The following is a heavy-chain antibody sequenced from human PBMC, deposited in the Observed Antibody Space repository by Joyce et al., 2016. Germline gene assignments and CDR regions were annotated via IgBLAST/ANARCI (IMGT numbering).Heavy chain of an antibody. CDR2: VWYNGSHK. J-gene: IGHJ6*02. Sequence: QVQLVESGGGVVQPGRSLRLSCATSGFTFSSYNVHWGRQAPGKGLEWVAIVWYNGSHKYYADSVKGRFTISRDSSKNTVYLQMNNLRAEDTAVYYCARQEASSSYYYGMDVWGQGTTVTVSS. CDR3: ARQEASSSYYYGMDV. V-gene: IGHV3-33*01. D-gene: IGHD6-19*01. CDR1: GFTFSSYN.